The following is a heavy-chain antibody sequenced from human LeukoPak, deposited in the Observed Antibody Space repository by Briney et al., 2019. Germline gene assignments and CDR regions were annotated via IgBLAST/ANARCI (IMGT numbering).Heavy chain of an antibody. CDR1: GFTFTTYG. J-gene: IGHJ4*02. V-gene: IGHV3-20*04. CDR2: IGGSGIRT. CDR3: ASRRDSSSWRYFDY. Sequence: EGSLRLSCSASGFTFTTYGMNWVRQAPGKGLEWVSGIGGSGIRTYYADSVKGRFTISRDNAKNSLYLQMNSLRAEDTALYYCASRRDSSSWRYFDYWGQGTLVTVSS. D-gene: IGHD6-13*01.